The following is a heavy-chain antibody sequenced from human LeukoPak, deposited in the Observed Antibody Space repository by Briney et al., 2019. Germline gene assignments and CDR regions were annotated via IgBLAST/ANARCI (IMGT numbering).Heavy chain of an antibody. V-gene: IGHV3-48*04. CDR1: GFTFNSYS. Sequence: GGSLRLSCAASGFTFNSYSMNWVRQAPGKGLEWVSYISSSGSTIYYADSVKGRFTISRDNAKNSLYLQMNSLRAEDTAVYFCARGGDYYFYYMDVWGTGTPVTVSS. J-gene: IGHJ6*03. CDR2: ISSSGSTI. D-gene: IGHD3-10*01. CDR3: ARGGDYYFYYMDV.